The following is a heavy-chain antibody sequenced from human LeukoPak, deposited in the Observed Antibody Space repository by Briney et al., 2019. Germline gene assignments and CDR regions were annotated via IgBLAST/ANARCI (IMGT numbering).Heavy chain of an antibody. CDR1: GFTVSSNY. CDR2: ISGSGGST. J-gene: IGHJ4*02. D-gene: IGHD3-10*01. V-gene: IGHV3-23*01. Sequence: GGSLRLSCAASGFTVSSNYMSWVRQAPGKGLEWVSAISGSGGSTYYADSVKGRFTISRDNSKNTLYLQMNSLRAEDTAVYYCAKDHYGSGGSYFDYWGQGTLVTVSS. CDR3: AKDHYGSGGSYFDY.